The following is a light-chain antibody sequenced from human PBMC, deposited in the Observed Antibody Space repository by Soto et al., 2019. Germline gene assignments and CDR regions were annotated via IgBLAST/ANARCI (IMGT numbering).Light chain of an antibody. J-gene: IGLJ1*01. CDR1: SSDVGAYNY. CDR3: SSYTTSSTYV. CDR2: DVT. Sequence: QSVLTQPASVSGSPGQSIAISCTGTSSDVGAYNYVSWYQQHPGKAPKLMIYDVTNRPSGVSNRFSGSKSGNTASLTISGLQAEDEADYYCSSYTTSSTYVVGTGTKVTVL. V-gene: IGLV2-14*03.